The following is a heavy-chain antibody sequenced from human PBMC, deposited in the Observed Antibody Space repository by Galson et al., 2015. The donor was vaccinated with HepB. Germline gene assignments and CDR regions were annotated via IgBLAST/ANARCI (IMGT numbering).Heavy chain of an antibody. D-gene: IGHD3-22*01. J-gene: IGHJ3*02. CDR3: ARVGTGGHTMISRLTSYDAFDI. V-gene: IGHV6-1*01. Sequence: CAISGDSVSSNSAAWNWIRQSPSRGLEWLGRTYYRSKWYNDYAVSVKSRITINPDTSKNQFSLQLNSATPEDTAVYYCARVGTGGHTMISRLTSYDAFDIWGQGTMVTVSS. CDR2: TYYRSKWYN. CDR1: GDSVSSNSAA.